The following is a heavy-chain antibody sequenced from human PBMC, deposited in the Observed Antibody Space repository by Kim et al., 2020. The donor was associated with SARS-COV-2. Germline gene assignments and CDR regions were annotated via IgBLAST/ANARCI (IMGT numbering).Heavy chain of an antibody. V-gene: IGHV4-59*01. J-gene: IGHJ4*02. Sequence: NPTLTSRVTISVDTSKNQFSLKLSSVAAGDTAGYYCARAREGYSSSWYIDYWGQGTLVTVSS. D-gene: IGHD6-13*01. CDR3: ARAREGYSSSWYIDY.